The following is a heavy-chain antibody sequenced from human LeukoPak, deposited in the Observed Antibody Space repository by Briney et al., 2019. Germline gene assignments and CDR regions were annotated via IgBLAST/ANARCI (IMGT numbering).Heavy chain of an antibody. Sequence: PSETLSLTCAVYGGSFSGYYWSWIRQPPGKGLEWSGEINHSGSTNYNPSLKSRVTISVDTSKNQFSLKLSSVTAADTAVYYCARGGGVGYYYYYMDVWGKGTTVTISS. CDR1: GGSFSGYY. V-gene: IGHV4-34*01. J-gene: IGHJ6*03. CDR2: INHSGST. D-gene: IGHD1-26*01. CDR3: ARGGGVGYYYYYMDV.